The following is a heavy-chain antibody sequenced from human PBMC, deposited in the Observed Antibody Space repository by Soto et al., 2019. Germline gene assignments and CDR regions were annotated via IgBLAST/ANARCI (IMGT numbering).Heavy chain of an antibody. CDR3: ARETYSSSPQAHFDF. CDR1: GGTFSSYA. J-gene: IGHJ4*02. CDR2: IIPIFGTA. D-gene: IGHD6-6*01. Sequence: SVKVSCKASGGTFSSYAISWVRQAPGQGLEWMGGIIPIFGTANYAQKFQGRVTITADKSTSTAYMELSSLRSEDTAVYYCARETYSSSPQAHFDFWGQGTPVTVSS. V-gene: IGHV1-69*06.